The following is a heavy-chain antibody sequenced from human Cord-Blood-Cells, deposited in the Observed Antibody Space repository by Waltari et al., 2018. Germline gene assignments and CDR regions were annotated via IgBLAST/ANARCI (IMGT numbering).Heavy chain of an antibody. CDR3: AKAPPLAARRRFQH. J-gene: IGHJ1*01. Sequence: WVRQAPGKGLEWVSAISGSGGSTYYADSVKGRFTISRDNSKNTLYLQMNSLRAEDTAVYYCAKAPPLAARRRFQHWGQGTLVTVSS. V-gene: IGHV3-23*01. CDR2: ISGSGGST. D-gene: IGHD6-6*01.